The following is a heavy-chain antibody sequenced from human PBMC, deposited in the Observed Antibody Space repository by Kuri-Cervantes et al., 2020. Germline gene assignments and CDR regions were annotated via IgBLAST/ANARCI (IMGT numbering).Heavy chain of an antibody. CDR2: INPSGGST. V-gene: IGHV1-46*01. D-gene: IGHD2-15*01. CDR1: GGTFRNYA. CDR3: ARILSDY. Sequence: ASVKVSCKASGGTFRNYAIGWVRQAPGQGLEWMGIINPSGGSTSYAQKFQGRVTMTRDTSTSTVYMELRSLRSDDTAVYYCARILSDYWGQGTLVTVSS. J-gene: IGHJ4*02.